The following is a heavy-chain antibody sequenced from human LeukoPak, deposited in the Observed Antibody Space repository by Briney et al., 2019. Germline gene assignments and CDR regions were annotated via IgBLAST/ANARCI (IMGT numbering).Heavy chain of an antibody. CDR2: INWNGGST. D-gene: IGHD2-15*01. J-gene: IGHJ4*02. V-gene: IGHV3-20*04. CDR3: AKEDCSGGRCYSLHY. Sequence: PGGSLRLSCAASGFTFDDYGMTWVRQTPGKGLEWVSTINWNGGSTAYADSVKGRFTISRDNAKNSLYLQMNSLRAEDAAVYYCAKEDCSGGRCYSLHYWGQGTLVTVPS. CDR1: GFTFDDYG.